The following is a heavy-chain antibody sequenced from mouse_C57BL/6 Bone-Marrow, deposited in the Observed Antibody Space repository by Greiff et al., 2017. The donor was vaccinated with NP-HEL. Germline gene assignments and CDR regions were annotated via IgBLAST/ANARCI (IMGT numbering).Heavy chain of an antibody. V-gene: IGHV7-3*01. D-gene: IGHD2-4*01. CDR3: ARSIYYDYADDPFYAMDY. J-gene: IGHJ4*01. CDR2: IRNKANGYTT. Sequence: EVKLMESGGGLVQPGGFTFTDHYMSWVRQPPGKALEWLGFIRNKANGYTTENSASVKGRFTISRDYFQSILYLQMNALRAEDSATYYCARSIYYDYADDPFYAMDYWGQGTSVTVSS. CDR1: FTFTDHY.